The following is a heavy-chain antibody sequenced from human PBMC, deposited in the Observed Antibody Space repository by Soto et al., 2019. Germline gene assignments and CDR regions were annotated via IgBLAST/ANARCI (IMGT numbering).Heavy chain of an antibody. CDR2: IYYSGST. CDR3: ARHEEGWYCAS. J-gene: IGHJ4*02. V-gene: IGHV4-39*01. CDR1: RGSISSGTHY. Sequence: SETLSLTCTVSRGSISSGTHYWAWIRQPPGKGLEWIANIYYSGSTFYIPSLKSRVTISLDTSKNQFSLKLRSVTAADTAGDYCARHEEGWYCASWGKGTMVTVS.